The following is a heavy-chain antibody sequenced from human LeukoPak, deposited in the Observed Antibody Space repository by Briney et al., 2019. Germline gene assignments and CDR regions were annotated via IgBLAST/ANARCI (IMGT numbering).Heavy chain of an antibody. CDR1: GFTFSSYA. D-gene: IGHD3-22*01. Sequence: GGSLRLSCAASGFTFSSYAMSWVRQAPGKGLEWVSAISGSGGSTYYADSVKGRFTISKDNSKNTLYLQMNSLRAEDTAVYYCARDADSSGYYGRDWYFDLWGRGTLVTVSS. J-gene: IGHJ2*01. CDR2: ISGSGGST. CDR3: ARDADSSGYYGRDWYFDL. V-gene: IGHV3-23*01.